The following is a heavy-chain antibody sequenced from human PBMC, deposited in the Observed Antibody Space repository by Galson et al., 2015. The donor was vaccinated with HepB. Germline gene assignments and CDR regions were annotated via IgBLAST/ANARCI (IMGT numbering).Heavy chain of an antibody. CDR1: GFTFSSYA. Sequence: SLRLSCAASGFTFSSYAMHWVRQAPGKGLEWVAVISYDGSNKYYADSVKGRFTISRDNSKNTLYLQMNSLRAEDTAVYYCARDTLYYDFWSGYEGRDYWGQGTLVTVSS. D-gene: IGHD3-3*01. CDR3: ARDTLYYDFWSGYEGRDY. V-gene: IGHV3-30-3*01. J-gene: IGHJ4*02. CDR2: ISYDGSNK.